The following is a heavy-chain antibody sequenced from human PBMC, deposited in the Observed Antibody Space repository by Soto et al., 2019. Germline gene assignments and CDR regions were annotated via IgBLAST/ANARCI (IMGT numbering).Heavy chain of an antibody. CDR3: VRDRAYCSGGACYSVLDY. Sequence: PGGSLRLSCAASGFTFSTYWMNWVRQAPGKGLEWVANIKQDGSEKYYVDSVKGRFTISRDNAKNSLYLQTNSLRAEDTAVYYCVRDRAYCSGGACYSVLDYWGQGTLVTVSS. V-gene: IGHV3-7*01. CDR2: IKQDGSEK. D-gene: IGHD2-15*01. J-gene: IGHJ4*02. CDR1: GFTFSTYW.